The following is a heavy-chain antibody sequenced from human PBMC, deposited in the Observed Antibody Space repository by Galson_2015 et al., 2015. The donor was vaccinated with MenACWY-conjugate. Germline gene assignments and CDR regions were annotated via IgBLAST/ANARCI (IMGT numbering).Heavy chain of an antibody. D-gene: IGHD3-22*01. Sequence: SETLSLTCTVSGGSISSYYWSWIRQPPGKGLEWIGYIYYSGSTNYNPSLKSRVTISVDMSKNQFSLKLSSVTAADTAVYYCARYYYDRSGYYFTEYFQQWGQGILVTVSS. CDR2: IYYSGST. CDR1: GGSISSYY. J-gene: IGHJ1*01. CDR3: ARYYYDRSGYYFTEYFQQ. V-gene: IGHV4-59*01.